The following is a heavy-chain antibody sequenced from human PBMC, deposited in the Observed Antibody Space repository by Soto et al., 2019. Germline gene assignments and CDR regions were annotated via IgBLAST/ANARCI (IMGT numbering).Heavy chain of an antibody. CDR3: AKPGRLGELSLIDY. J-gene: IGHJ4*02. V-gene: IGHV3-30*18. Sequence: PGGSLRLSCAASGFTFSSYGMHWVRQAPGKGLEWVAVISYDGSNKYYADSVKGRFTISRDNSKNTLYLQMNSLRAEDTAVYYCAKPGRLGELSLIDYWGQGTLVTVS. D-gene: IGHD3-16*02. CDR2: ISYDGSNK. CDR1: GFTFSSYG.